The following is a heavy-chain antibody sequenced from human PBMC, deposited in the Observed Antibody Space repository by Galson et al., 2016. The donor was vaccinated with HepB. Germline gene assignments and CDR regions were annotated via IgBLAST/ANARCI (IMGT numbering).Heavy chain of an antibody. V-gene: IGHV2-5*02. CDR2: IYWDEDK. D-gene: IGHD4-17*01. CDR3: ARLDNGDYGTLDY. Sequence: PALVKPTQTLTLTCNFSGFSLTTSGVGVGWIRQPPGKALEWLALIYWDEDKRSSSSLKSRLTITKDPSKNQVVLRMTNMDPVDTATYYCARLDNGDYGTLDYWGQGTLVTVSS. J-gene: IGHJ4*02. CDR1: GFSLTTSGVG.